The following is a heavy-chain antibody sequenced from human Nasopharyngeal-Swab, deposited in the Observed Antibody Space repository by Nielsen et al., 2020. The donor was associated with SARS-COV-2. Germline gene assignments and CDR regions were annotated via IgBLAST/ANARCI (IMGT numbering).Heavy chain of an antibody. V-gene: IGHV4-34*01. CDR1: GGSFSGYY. CDR2: INHSGST. J-gene: IGHJ6*02. CDR3: ARGSTVTTFYYYYYGMDV. Sequence: SETLSLTCAVSGGSFSGYYWSWIRQPPGKGLEWIGEINHSGSTNYNPSPKSRVTISVDTSKNQFSLKLSSVTAADTAVYYCARGSTVTTFYYYYYGMDVWGQGTTVTVSS. D-gene: IGHD4-17*01.